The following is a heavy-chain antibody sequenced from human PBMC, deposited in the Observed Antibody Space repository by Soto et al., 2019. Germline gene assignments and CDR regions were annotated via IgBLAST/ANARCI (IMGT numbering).Heavy chain of an antibody. J-gene: IGHJ6*02. Sequence: ASVKVSCKASGYTFTGYYMHWVRQAPGQGLEWMGWINPNSGGTNYAQKFQGRVTMTRDTSISTAYMELSRLRSDDTAVYYCELSEVNRDNYYYYYGMDVWGQGTTVTVYS. V-gene: IGHV1-2*02. CDR1: GYTFTGYY. CDR2: INPNSGGT. CDR3: ELSEVNRDNYYYYYGMDV. D-gene: IGHD3-10*01.